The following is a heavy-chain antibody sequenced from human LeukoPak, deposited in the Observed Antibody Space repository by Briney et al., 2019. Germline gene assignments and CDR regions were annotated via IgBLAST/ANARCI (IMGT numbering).Heavy chain of an antibody. J-gene: IGHJ6*03. Sequence: SETLSLTCTVSGGSISSSSYYWGWIRQPPGRGLEWIGSIYYSGSTYYNPSLKSRVTISVDTSKNQFSLKLRSVTAADTAVYYCARDNFVYYYYMDVWGKGTTVTISS. D-gene: IGHD3-9*01. CDR1: GGSISSSSYY. CDR3: ARDNFVYYYYMDV. V-gene: IGHV4-39*07. CDR2: IYYSGST.